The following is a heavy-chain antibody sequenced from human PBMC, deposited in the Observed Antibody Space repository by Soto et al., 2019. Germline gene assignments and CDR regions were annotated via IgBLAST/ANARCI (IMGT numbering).Heavy chain of an antibody. V-gene: IGHV3-48*04. J-gene: IGHJ6*02. Sequence: PGGSLRLSCAASGFTFSSSGMHWVRQAPGKGLEEISHISNDGDIIYYADPVKGRFTISRDNAKKSLFLQMNSLGGGDTGKCYCGGMDVLGQGTTVTVSS. CDR3: GGMDV. CDR2: ISNDGDII. CDR1: GFTFSSSG.